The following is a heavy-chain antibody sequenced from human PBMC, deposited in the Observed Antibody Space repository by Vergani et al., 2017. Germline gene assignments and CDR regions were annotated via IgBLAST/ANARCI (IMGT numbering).Heavy chain of an antibody. V-gene: IGHV3-43D*03. CDR3: AKGGYYGSGIRRPPGY. J-gene: IGHJ4*02. CDR2: ISWDGGST. Sequence: EVQLVESGGVVVQPGGSLRLSCAASGFTFDDYAMHWVRQAPGKGLEWVSLISWDGGSTYYADSVKGRFTISRDNSKNSLYLQMNSLRAEDTALYYCAKGGYYGSGIRRPPGYWGQGTLVTVSS. CDR1: GFTFDDYA. D-gene: IGHD3-10*01.